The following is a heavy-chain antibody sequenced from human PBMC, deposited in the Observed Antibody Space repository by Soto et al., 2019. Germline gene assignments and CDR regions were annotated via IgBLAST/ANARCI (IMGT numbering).Heavy chain of an antibody. CDR1: GYSFTNYG. D-gene: IGHD6-19*01. CDR2: ISAYNGNT. Sequence: QDQLVQSGVEVKKPGASVKVSCKASGYSFTNYGITWVRQAPGQGFEGMGWISAYNGNTNYAQKFQGRVTMTTDASTSTAYLELGSLRSDDTAVYYCARDRGVAPPVAGNTHYYYYMDVWGKGTTVTVSS. V-gene: IGHV1-18*01. J-gene: IGHJ6*03. CDR3: ARDRGVAPPVAGNTHYYYYMDV.